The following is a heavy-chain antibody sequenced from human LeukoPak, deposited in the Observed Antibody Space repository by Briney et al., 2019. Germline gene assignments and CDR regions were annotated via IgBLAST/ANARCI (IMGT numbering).Heavy chain of an antibody. V-gene: IGHV4-34*01. Sequence: PSETLSLTGAVYGGSFSGYYWSWIRQPPGKGLEWIGEINHSGSTNYNPSLKSRVTISVDTSKNQFSLKLSSVTAADTAVYYCARGGLYDYVWGSYRSPFDYWGQGTLVTVSS. D-gene: IGHD3-16*02. CDR3: ARGGLYDYVWGSYRSPFDY. CDR1: GGSFSGYY. J-gene: IGHJ4*02. CDR2: INHSGST.